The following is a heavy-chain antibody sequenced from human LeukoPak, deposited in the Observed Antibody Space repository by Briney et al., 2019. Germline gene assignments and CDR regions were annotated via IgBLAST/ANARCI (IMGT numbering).Heavy chain of an antibody. CDR2: ISWNSGSI. CDR1: GFTFDDYA. V-gene: IGHV3-9*01. CDR3: AKGDLSSSWGPDFDY. J-gene: IGHJ4*02. Sequence: PGGSLRLSCAASGFTFDDYAMHWVRQAPGKGLEWVLGISWNSGSIGYADSVKGRFTISRDNAKNSLYLQMNSLRAEDTALYYCAKGDLSSSWGPDFDYWGQGTLVTVSS. D-gene: IGHD6-13*01.